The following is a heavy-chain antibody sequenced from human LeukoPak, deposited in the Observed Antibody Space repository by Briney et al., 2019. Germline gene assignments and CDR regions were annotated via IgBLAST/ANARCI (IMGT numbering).Heavy chain of an antibody. CDR3: ARGDAYYDFWSARYYMDV. Sequence: GGSLRLSCAASGFTFSSYGMHWVRQAPGKGLEWVAVISYDGSNKYYADSVKGRFTISRDNSKNTLYLQMNSLRAEDTAVYYCARGDAYYDFWSARYYMDVWGKGTTVTVSS. J-gene: IGHJ6*03. CDR2: ISYDGSNK. D-gene: IGHD3-3*01. CDR1: GFTFSSYG. V-gene: IGHV3-30*03.